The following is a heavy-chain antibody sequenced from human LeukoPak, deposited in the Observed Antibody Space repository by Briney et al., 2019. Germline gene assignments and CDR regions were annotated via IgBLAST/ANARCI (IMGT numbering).Heavy chain of an antibody. CDR3: ARGTSCYWYYYYGMDV. Sequence: ASETLSLTCAVYGGSFSGYYWSWIRQPPGKGLEWIGEINHSGSTNYNPSLKSRVTISVDTSKNQFSLKLSAVTAADTAVYYCARGTSCYWYYYYGMDVWGQGTTVTVSS. CDR1: GGSFSGYY. V-gene: IGHV4-34*01. D-gene: IGHD2-2*01. CDR2: INHSGST. J-gene: IGHJ6*02.